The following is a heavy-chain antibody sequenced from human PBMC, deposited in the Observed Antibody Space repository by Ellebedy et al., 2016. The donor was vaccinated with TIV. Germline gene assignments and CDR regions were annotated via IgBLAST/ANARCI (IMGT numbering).Heavy chain of an antibody. J-gene: IGHJ4*02. CDR3: ARDYGDYVRDY. CDR1: GYTFTSYY. Sequence: AASVKVSCKASGYTFTSYYMHWVRQAPGQGLEWMGIINPSGGSTSYAQKLQGRVTMTRDTSTSTVYMELSSLRSEDTAVYYCARDYGDYVRDYWGQGTLVTVSS. D-gene: IGHD4-17*01. V-gene: IGHV1-46*04. CDR2: INPSGGST.